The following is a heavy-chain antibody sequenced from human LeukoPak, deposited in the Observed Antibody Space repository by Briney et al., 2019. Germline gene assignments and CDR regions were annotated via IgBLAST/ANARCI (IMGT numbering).Heavy chain of an antibody. D-gene: IGHD3-10*01. Sequence: GASVMVSCKASGYTFTGYYMHWVRQAPGQGLEWMGWINPNSGGTNYAQKFQGRVTMTRDTSISTAYMELSRLRSDDTAVYYCARALYGSGSYYDYWGQGTLVTVSS. CDR2: INPNSGGT. CDR3: ARALYGSGSYYDY. V-gene: IGHV1-2*02. CDR1: GYTFTGYY. J-gene: IGHJ4*02.